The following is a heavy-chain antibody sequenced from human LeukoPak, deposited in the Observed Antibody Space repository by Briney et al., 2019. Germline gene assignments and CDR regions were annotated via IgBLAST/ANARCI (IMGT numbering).Heavy chain of an antibody. CDR3: ARGQYYDILTGSRYYFDY. CDR1: GGSFSGYY. J-gene: IGHJ4*02. V-gene: IGHV4-34*01. D-gene: IGHD3-9*01. Sequence: PSETLSLTCAVYGGSFSGYYWSWIRQPPGKGLEWIGEINHSGSTNYNPSLKSRVTISVDTSKNQFSLKLSSVTAADTAVYYCARGQYYDILTGSRYYFDYWGQGTLATVSS. CDR2: INHSGST.